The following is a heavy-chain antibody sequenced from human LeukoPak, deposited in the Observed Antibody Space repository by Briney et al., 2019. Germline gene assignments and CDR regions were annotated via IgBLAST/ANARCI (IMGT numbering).Heavy chain of an antibody. CDR1: GGTFNSYA. J-gene: IGHJ6*02. CDR3: ARGFATAYYYDSSGYSPAAYYGMDV. Sequence: ASVKVSCKASGGTFNSYAITWVRQAPGQGLEWMGGIIPIFGTANYAQKFQGRVTITADESTSTAYMELSSLRFEDTAVYYCARGFATAYYYDSSGYSPAAYYGMDVWGQGTTVTVSS. CDR2: IIPIFGTA. V-gene: IGHV1-69*13. D-gene: IGHD3-22*01.